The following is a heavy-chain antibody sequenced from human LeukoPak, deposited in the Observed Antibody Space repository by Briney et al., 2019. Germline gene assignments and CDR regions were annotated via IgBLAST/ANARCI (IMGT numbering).Heavy chain of an antibody. Sequence: PGGSLRLSCAASGFTFSSYAMHWVRQAPGKGLEWVAVISYDGSNKYYADSVKGRFTISRDNSKNTLYLQMNGLRADDTAVYYCARGPDYGGPLRGQGTLVTVSP. CDR1: GFTFSSYA. J-gene: IGHJ4*02. CDR2: ISYDGSNK. CDR3: ARGPDYGGPL. V-gene: IGHV3-30*04. D-gene: IGHD4-23*01.